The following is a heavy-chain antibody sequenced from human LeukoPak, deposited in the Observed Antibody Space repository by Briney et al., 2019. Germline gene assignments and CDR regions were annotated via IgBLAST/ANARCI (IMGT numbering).Heavy chain of an antibody. Sequence: SETLSLTCTVSGGSISTSYYYWGWIRQPPGKGLEWIGYIYYSGSTNYNPSLKSRVTISVDTSKNQFSLKLSSVTAADTAVYYCARVRKAFDYWGQGTLVTVSS. CDR2: IYYSGST. CDR1: GGSISTSYYY. CDR3: ARVRKAFDY. J-gene: IGHJ4*02. V-gene: IGHV4-61*05.